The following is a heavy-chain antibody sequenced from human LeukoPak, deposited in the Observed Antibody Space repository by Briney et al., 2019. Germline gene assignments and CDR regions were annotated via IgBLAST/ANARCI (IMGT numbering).Heavy chain of an antibody. Sequence: GGSLRLSCAASGFTVSSNYMSWVRQAPGKGLEWVSVIYSGGRTYYADSVKGRFTISRDNSKNTLYLQMNSLRAEDTAVYYCARILSYDSSGYWDDYWGQGTLVTVSS. CDR1: GFTVSSNY. V-gene: IGHV3-53*01. J-gene: IGHJ4*02. CDR3: ARILSYDSSGYWDDY. D-gene: IGHD3-22*01. CDR2: IYSGGRT.